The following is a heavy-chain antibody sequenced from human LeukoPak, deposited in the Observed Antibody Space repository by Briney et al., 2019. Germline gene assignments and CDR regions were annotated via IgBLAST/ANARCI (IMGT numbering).Heavy chain of an antibody. Sequence: GGSLRLSCAASGFTFSSYAMHWVRQAPGKGLEWVAVISYDGSNKYYADSVKGRFTISRDNSKNTLYLQMNSLRAEDTAVYYCARVLVGELSFDYWGQGTLVTVSS. V-gene: IGHV3-30-3*01. CDR3: ARVLVGELSFDY. J-gene: IGHJ4*02. CDR2: ISYDGSNK. D-gene: IGHD3-10*01. CDR1: GFTFSSYA.